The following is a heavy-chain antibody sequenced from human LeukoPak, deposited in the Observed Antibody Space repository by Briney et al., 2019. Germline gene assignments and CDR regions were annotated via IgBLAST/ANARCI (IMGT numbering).Heavy chain of an antibody. CDR2: IYHSGT. J-gene: IGHJ4*02. Sequence: SETLSLTCTVFGYSISADFYWNWIRQPPGEGPEWIGSIYHSGTYYNPSLRGRVTTSRDTSKNQFSLKLSSVTAADTAVYYCARDLRYFSLWGQGTLVTVSS. D-gene: IGHD3-9*01. CDR1: GYSISADFY. CDR3: ARDLRYFSL. V-gene: IGHV4-38-2*02.